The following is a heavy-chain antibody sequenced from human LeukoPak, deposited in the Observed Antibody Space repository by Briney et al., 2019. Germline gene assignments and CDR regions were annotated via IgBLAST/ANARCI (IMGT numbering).Heavy chain of an antibody. D-gene: IGHD3-10*01. J-gene: IGHJ4*02. Sequence: PGGSLRLSCAASGFIFRSHGMNWVRQAPGKGLEWVSAISGSGGSTYYADSVKGRVTISRDNSKNTVYLQMNSLRAEDTAVYYCARDYYGSGTVDYWGQGTLVTVSS. CDR1: GFIFRSHG. CDR3: ARDYYGSGTVDY. CDR2: ISGSGGST. V-gene: IGHV3-23*01.